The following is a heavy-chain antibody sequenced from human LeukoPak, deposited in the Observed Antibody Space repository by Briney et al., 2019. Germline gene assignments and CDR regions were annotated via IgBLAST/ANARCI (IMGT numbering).Heavy chain of an antibody. D-gene: IGHD2-21*01. V-gene: IGHV1-2*02. J-gene: IGHJ4*02. CDR1: GYTFTDYY. Sequence: ASVRVSCKASGYTFTDYYIHWVRQAPGQGLEWMGWINPNSDYTFYAQKFQGRVTLTRDTSISTVYMELTTLTSDDTALYYCAVAPGDYWGQGTLVSVSA. CDR3: AVAPGDY. CDR2: INPNSDYT.